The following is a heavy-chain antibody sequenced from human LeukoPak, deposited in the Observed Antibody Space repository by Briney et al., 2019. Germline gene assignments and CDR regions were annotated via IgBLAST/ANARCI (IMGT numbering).Heavy chain of an antibody. J-gene: IGHJ6*02. Sequence: GSSVKVSCKASGGTFSSYAISWVRQAPGQGLEWMGRIIPILGIANYAQKFQGRVTITADKSTSTAYMGLSSLRSEDTAVYYCARDSVTSGSTQYYYYYGMDVWGQGTTVTVSS. D-gene: IGHD1-26*01. CDR3: ARDSVTSGSTQYYYYYGMDV. CDR2: IIPILGIA. V-gene: IGHV1-69*04. CDR1: GGTFSSYA.